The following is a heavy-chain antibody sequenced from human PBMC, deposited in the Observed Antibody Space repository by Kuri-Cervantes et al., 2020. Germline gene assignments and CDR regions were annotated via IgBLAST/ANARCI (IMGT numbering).Heavy chain of an antibody. CDR1: GFMFSSYA. V-gene: IGHV3-30*18. Sequence: LSLTCAASGFMFSSYAMSWVRQAPGKGLEWVAVIWYDGSNKYYADSVKGRFTISRDNSKNTLYLQMNSLRAEDTAVYYCAKCRSPACGAGSYLYYYYYMDVWGKGTTVTVSS. CDR3: AKCRSPACGAGSYLYYYYYMDV. D-gene: IGHD3-10*01. CDR2: IWYDGSNK. J-gene: IGHJ6*03.